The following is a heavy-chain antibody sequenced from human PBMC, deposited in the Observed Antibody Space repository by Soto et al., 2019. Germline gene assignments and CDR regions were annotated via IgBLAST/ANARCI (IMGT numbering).Heavy chain of an antibody. J-gene: IGHJ6*02. CDR3: ARDLHSSSWYDYYYYGMDG. CDR1: GYTFTGYY. CDR2: INPNSGGT. V-gene: IGHV1-2*04. Sequence: ASVKVSCKASGYTFTGYYMHWVRQAPGQGLEWMGWINPNSGGTNYAQKFQGWVTMTRDTSISTAYMELSRLRSDDTAVYYCARDLHSSSWYDYYYYGMDGWGQGTTVTVSS. D-gene: IGHD6-13*01.